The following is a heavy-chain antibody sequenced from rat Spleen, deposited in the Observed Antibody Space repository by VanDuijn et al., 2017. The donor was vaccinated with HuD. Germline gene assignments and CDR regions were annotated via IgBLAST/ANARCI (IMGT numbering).Heavy chain of an antibody. J-gene: IGHJ2*01. CDR1: GFTFSDYN. Sequence: EVQLVESGGGLVQPGRSLKLSCAASGFTFSDYNMAWVRQAPKKGLEWVATISYDGSSTYYRDSVKGRFTISRDNAKSTLSLQMDSLRSEDTATYYCARRYYGYTYFDYWGQGVMVTVSS. CDR2: ISYDGSST. CDR3: ARRYYGYTYFDY. V-gene: IGHV5-7*01. D-gene: IGHD1-6*01.